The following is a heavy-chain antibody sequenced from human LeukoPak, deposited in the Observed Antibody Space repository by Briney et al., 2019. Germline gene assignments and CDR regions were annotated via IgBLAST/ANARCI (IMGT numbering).Heavy chain of an antibody. V-gene: IGHV4-34*01. Sequence: SETLSLTCAVYGVSFSGYYWSWIRQPPGKGLEWIGEINHSGSTNYNPSLKSRVTISVDTSKNQFSLKLSSVTAADTAVYYCARGGRYYDILTGSQFPGSRDAFDIWGQGTMVTVSS. CDR3: ARGGRYYDILTGSQFPGSRDAFDI. D-gene: IGHD3-9*01. CDR2: INHSGST. CDR1: GVSFSGYY. J-gene: IGHJ3*02.